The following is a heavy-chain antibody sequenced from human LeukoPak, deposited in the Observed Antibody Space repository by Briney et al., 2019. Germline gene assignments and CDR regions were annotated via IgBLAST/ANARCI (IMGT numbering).Heavy chain of an antibody. CDR1: GFTFSSYA. CDR2: ISGSDGST. Sequence: GVSLRLSCAASGFTFSSYAMSWVRQAPGKGLEWVSTISGSDGSTYYADSVKGRFTMSRDNAKNTLYLQMNSLRVEDTAVYYCVRDLWGDRDGFFDSWGQGALVTVSS. J-gene: IGHJ4*02. CDR3: VRDLWGDRDGFFDS. V-gene: IGHV3-23*01. D-gene: IGHD5-24*01.